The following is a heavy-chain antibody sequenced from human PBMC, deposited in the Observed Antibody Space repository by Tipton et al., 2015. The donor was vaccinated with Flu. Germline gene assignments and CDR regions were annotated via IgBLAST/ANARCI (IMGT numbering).Heavy chain of an antibody. V-gene: IGHV4-59*08. D-gene: IGHD6-19*01. J-gene: IGHJ6*02. CDR3: ARREGSSGWFGMDV. Sequence: LSLTCTVSGGSISSYYWSWIRQPPGKGLEWIGNIYYSWSTNYNPSLKSRVTISVDTSKNQFSLKLNSVTAADTAVYYCARREGSSGWFGMDVWGQGTTVTVSS. CDR2: IYYSWST. CDR1: GGSISSYY.